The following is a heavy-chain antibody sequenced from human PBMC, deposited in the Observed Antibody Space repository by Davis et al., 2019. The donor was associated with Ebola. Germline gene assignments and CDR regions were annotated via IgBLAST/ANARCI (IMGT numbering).Heavy chain of an antibody. D-gene: IGHD6-13*01. Sequence: MPSETLSLTCAVYGGSFSDYYWSWIRRPPGKGLEWIGEINQSGSTNYNPSLKSRVTISIDTSKNQFSLKLSSVTAADTAVYFCARAPRIATPGAGPFYSYHYYGLDVWGQGTTVTVSS. J-gene: IGHJ6*02. V-gene: IGHV4-34*01. CDR1: GGSFSDYY. CDR2: INQSGST. CDR3: ARAPRIATPGAGPFYSYHYYGLDV.